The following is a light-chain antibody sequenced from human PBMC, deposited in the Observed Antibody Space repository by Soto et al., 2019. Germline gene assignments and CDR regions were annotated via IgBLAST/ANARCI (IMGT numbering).Light chain of an antibody. CDR1: QSISSN. CDR3: QQYDNSPT. J-gene: IGKJ5*01. CDR2: GAS. Sequence: IVMTQSPASLSVSPGERATLSCGASQSISSNLAWYQQRPGQAPRLLIYGASTRAPGIPARFSGSGFGTELTLTISSLQSEDLALYYCQQYDNSPTFGLATRLEIK. V-gene: IGKV3D-15*01.